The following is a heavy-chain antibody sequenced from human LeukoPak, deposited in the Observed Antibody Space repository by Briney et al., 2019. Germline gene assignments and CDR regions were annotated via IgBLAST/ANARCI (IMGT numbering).Heavy chain of an antibody. CDR2: IYYSGST. J-gene: IGHJ6*02. V-gene: IGHV4-59*01. CDR1: GGSISSYY. CDR3: ARDNWNYGSSMDV. Sequence: PSETLSLTCTVSGGSISSYYWSWIRQPPGKGLEWIGYIYYSGSTDYNPSLKSRVTISVDTSKNQFSLKLSSVTAADTAVYYCARDNWNYGSSMDVWGQGTTVTVSS. D-gene: IGHD1-7*01.